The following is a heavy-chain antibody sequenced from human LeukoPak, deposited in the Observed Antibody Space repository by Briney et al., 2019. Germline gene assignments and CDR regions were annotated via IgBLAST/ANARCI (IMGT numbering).Heavy chain of an antibody. D-gene: IGHD6-19*01. CDR3: ARDKVAVAGTESYDY. CDR1: GYTFTSYY. Sequence: ASVKVSCKASGYTFTSYYMHWVRQAPGQGLEWMGIINPSGGSTSYAQKFQGRVTMTRDTSTSTVHMELSSLRSEDTAVYYCARDKVAVAGTESYDYWGQGTLVTVSS. J-gene: IGHJ4*02. CDR2: INPSGGST. V-gene: IGHV1-46*01.